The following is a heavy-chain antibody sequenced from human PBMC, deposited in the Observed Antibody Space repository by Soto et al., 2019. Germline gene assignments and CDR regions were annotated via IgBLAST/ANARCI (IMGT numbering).Heavy chain of an antibody. Sequence: SPVRPSGRPSGGSFSTHIISCRRKAPEQGLEWMGRIIPILGIANYAQKFQGRVTITADKSTSTAYMELSSLRSEDTAVYYCAREEITIFGVVIINTNWFDPWGQGTLVTVSS. J-gene: IGHJ5*02. CDR2: IIPILGIA. CDR3: AREEITIFGVVIINTNWFDP. CDR1: GGSFSTHI. D-gene: IGHD3-3*01. V-gene: IGHV1-69*04.